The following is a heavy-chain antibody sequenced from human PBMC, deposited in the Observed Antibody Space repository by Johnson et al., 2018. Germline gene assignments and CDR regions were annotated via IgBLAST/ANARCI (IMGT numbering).Heavy chain of an antibody. D-gene: IGHD4-23*01. J-gene: IGHJ1*01. CDR2: ISCSGSST. Sequence: EVQLVESGGGFMQPGWSLRLSCAVSGFTFRHYAMIWVRQPPGKGLEWVSTISCSGSSTYYADSVKGRFTISRDNSENTFYLQMNSRRAGDTARYYCANTTTVAWVGFFQQWGQGTLVTVSS. V-gene: IGHV3-23*04. CDR1: GFTFRHYA. CDR3: ANTTTVAWVGFFQQ.